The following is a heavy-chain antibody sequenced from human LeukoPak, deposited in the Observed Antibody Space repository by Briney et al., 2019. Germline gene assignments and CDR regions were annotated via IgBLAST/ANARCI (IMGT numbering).Heavy chain of an antibody. J-gene: IGHJ4*02. CDR3: ARDRLGGDLTGESLY. CDR2: ISAYNGNT. V-gene: IGHV1-18*01. D-gene: IGHD4-17*01. CDR1: GYPFDNFG. Sequence: GAAVKVSCKASGYPFDNFGLTWVRQAPGQGLEWMGWISAYNGNTHYAQKFWGRLTMTTDTSTTTAYLELRSLKSDDTAVYYCARDRLGGDLTGESLYWGQGTLVTVSS.